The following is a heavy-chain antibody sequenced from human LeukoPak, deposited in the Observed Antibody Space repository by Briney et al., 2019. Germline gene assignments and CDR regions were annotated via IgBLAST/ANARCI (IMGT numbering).Heavy chain of an antibody. CDR1: GFTFKNFA. J-gene: IGHJ6*02. CDR3: AKTRYYYDSSGYYAPYYYYYYGMDV. D-gene: IGHD3-22*01. V-gene: IGHV3-23*01. Sequence: GSLRLSCAASGFTFKNFAMTWVRQAPGKGLEWVSTITTTGGTTYYADSVKGRFTISRDNSKNTLYLQMNSLRAEDTAVYYCAKTRYYYDSSGYYAPYYYYYYGMDVWGQGTTVTVSS. CDR2: ITTTGGTT.